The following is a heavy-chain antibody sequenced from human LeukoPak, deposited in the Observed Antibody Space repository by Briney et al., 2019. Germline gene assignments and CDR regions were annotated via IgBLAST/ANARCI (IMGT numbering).Heavy chain of an antibody. D-gene: IGHD3-22*01. CDR2: ISYSGST. V-gene: IGHV4-59*08. CDR1: GGSITSDY. Sequence: SETLSLTCTVSGGSITSDYWSWSRQPPGKGLEWIGYISYSGSTSYDPSLKSRVTISGDSSKKQFSLKLSSVTAADTAVYYCARFYYDSRGYWYYFDYWGQGTLVTVSS. J-gene: IGHJ4*02. CDR3: ARFYYDSRGYWYYFDY.